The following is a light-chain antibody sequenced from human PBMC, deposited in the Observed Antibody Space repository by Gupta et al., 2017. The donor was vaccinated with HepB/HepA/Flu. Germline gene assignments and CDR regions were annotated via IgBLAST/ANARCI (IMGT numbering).Light chain of an antibody. CDR3: NSYTSSDSYI. V-gene: IGLV2-14*03. CDR2: DVS. J-gene: IGLJ1*01. Sequence: QSALTQPASMSGSPEQSITISCTGTSNDVGDYNYVSWYQQHPGKTPKLMIYDVSNRPSGVSNRFSGSKSGKTASLTISGLQAEDEADYYCNSYTSSDSYIFGTGTKVTVL. CDR1: SNDVGDYNY.